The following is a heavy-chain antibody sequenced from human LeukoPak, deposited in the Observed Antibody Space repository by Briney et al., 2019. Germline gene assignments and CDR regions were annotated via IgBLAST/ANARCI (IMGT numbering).Heavy chain of an antibody. J-gene: IGHJ4*02. CDR2: IWYGGSNK. D-gene: IGHD3-22*01. V-gene: IGHV3-33*01. Sequence: PGGSLRLSCAASGFTFSIYGMQWVRQARGKGLEWVAVIWYGGSNKYYADSVKGRFTIARDNSKTTLYLQMNSRRADDTAVYYCASYYDSSGYPFDYWPQGTLVTVSS. CDR1: GFTFSIYG. CDR3: ASYYDSSGYPFDY.